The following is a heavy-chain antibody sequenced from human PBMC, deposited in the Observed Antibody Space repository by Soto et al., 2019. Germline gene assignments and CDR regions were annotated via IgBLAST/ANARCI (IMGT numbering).Heavy chain of an antibody. J-gene: IGHJ6*02. D-gene: IGHD1-1*01. CDR1: GYSFTTYW. V-gene: IGHV5-51*01. Sequence: GESLKISCKGSGYSFTTYWIGWVRQMPGKGLEWMGIIYPGDSDTRYSPSFQGQVTISADKSFSTAYVQCSSLKASDTAIYYCARQTGMDVWGQGTTVTVSS. CDR2: IYPGDSDT. CDR3: ARQTGMDV.